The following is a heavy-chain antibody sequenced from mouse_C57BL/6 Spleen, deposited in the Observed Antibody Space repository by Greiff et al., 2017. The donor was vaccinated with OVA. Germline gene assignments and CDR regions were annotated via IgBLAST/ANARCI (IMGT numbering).Heavy chain of an antibody. CDR3: AREGIVYCGSSYGYLDY. V-gene: IGHV1-81*01. CDR2: IYPRSGNT. J-gene: IGHJ2*01. CDR1: GYTFTSYG. D-gene: IGHD1-1*01. Sequence: QVQLQQSGAELARPGASVKLSCKASGYTFTSYGISWVKQRTGQGLEWIGEIYPRSGNTYYNEKFQGKATLTEDKSSSTAYMELRSLTSDDSAVYCGAREGIVYCGSSYGYLDYWGQGTTLTVSS.